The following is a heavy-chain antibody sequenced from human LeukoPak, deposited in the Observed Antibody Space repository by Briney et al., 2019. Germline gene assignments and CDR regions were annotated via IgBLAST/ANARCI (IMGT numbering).Heavy chain of an antibody. CDR3: ARDPSSVTLYFFDY. CDR1: EYTFRGNY. CDR2: IDANNGDT. D-gene: IGHD4-11*01. V-gene: IGHV1-2*02. Sequence: GASVKVSCKASEYTFRGNYIHWLRQAPGQGLEWMGWIDANNGDTKSAQKFQSRVTTSRDTSISTAYMDLSSLSPDDAAVYYCARDPSSVTLYFFDYWGQGTLVTVSS. J-gene: IGHJ4*02.